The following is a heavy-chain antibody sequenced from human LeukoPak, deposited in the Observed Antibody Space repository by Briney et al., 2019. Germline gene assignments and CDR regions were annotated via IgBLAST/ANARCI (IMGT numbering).Heavy chain of an antibody. CDR3: ARVSRTHQPRYFDY. CDR2: ISSSSSYT. V-gene: IGHV3-21*01. Sequence: GGSLRLSCAASGFTFSSYSMNWVRQAPGKGLEWVSSISSSSSYTYYADSVKGRFTISRDNAKNSLYLQMNSLRAEDTAVYYCARVSRTHQPRYFDYWGQETLVTVSS. D-gene: IGHD2-2*01. CDR1: GFTFSSYS. J-gene: IGHJ4*02.